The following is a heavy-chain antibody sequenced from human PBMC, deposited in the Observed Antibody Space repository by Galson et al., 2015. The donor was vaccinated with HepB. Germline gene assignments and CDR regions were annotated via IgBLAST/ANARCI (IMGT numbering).Heavy chain of an antibody. CDR3: AKSAGYCSGGSCYSWSHYYSMDV. Sequence: SLRLSCAASGFTFDDYAMHWVRQAPGKGLEWVSGISWNSGSIGYADSVKGRFTISRDNAKNSLYLQMNSLRAEDTALYYSAKSAGYCSGGSCYSWSHYYSMDVWGQGTTVTVSS. CDR1: GFTFDDYA. D-gene: IGHD2-15*01. J-gene: IGHJ6*02. CDR2: ISWNSGSI. V-gene: IGHV3-9*01.